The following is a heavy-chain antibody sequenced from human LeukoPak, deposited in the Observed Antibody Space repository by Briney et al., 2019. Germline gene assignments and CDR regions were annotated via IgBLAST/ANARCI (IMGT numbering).Heavy chain of an antibody. CDR1: GFTVSSNY. CDR3: ARDLGSWSTRSYDFDY. D-gene: IGHD6-13*01. Sequence: PGGSLRLSCAASGFTVSSNYMSWVRQAPGKGLEWVANIKQDGSEKYYVDSVKGRFTISRDNAKNSLYLQMNSLRAEDTAVYYCARDLGSWSTRSYDFDYWGQGTLVTVSS. CDR2: IKQDGSEK. V-gene: IGHV3-7*01. J-gene: IGHJ4*02.